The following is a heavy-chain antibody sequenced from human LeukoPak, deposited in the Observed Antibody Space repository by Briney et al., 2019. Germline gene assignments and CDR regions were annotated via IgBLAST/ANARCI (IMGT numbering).Heavy chain of an antibody. CDR3: ARARSDDYGDYYDASDI. Sequence: GGSLRLSCAASGFTFSSYSMNWVRQAPGKGLEWVSSISSSSSYIYYADSVKGRFTISRDSAKNSLYLQMNSLRAEDTAVYYCARARSDDYGDYYDASDIWGQGTMVTVSS. J-gene: IGHJ3*02. CDR1: GFTFSSYS. CDR2: ISSSSSYI. D-gene: IGHD4-17*01. V-gene: IGHV3-21*01.